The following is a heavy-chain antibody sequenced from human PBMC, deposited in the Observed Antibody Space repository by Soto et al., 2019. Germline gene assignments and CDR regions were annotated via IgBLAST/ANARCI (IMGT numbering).Heavy chain of an antibody. CDR1: GYTFTNYG. J-gene: IGHJ3*02. V-gene: IGHV1-18*01. D-gene: IGHD6-13*01. CDR2: IITYSGNT. CDR3: ARIPGYSTTWYYAFDI. Sequence: QVQLVQSGPEVKKPGASVKVSCKAAGYTFTNYGITWVRQAPGQGLEWMGWIITYSGNTNYAQKLQDRVSLTAHTSTSTAYMELRSLRSDDTAVYYCARIPGYSTTWYYAFDIWGQGTLVTVSS.